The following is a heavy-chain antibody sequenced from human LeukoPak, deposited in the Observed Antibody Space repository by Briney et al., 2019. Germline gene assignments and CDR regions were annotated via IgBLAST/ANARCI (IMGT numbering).Heavy chain of an antibody. V-gene: IGHV4-30-2*01. J-gene: IGHJ4*02. Sequence: SETLSLTSAVSGGSISSGGYSWSWIRQPPGKGLEWIGYIYHSGRTYYNPSLKSRVTISVDRSKNQFSLKLSSVTAADTAVYYCARSDQLLYVDYWGQGTLVTVSS. D-gene: IGHD2-2*01. CDR2: IYHSGRT. CDR1: GGSISSGGYS. CDR3: ARSDQLLYVDY.